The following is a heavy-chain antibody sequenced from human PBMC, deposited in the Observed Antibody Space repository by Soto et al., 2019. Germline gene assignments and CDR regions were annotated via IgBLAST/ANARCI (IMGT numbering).Heavy chain of an antibody. V-gene: IGHV3-7*01. CDR2: IKQDGSEK. CDR1: GFTFSSYW. J-gene: IGHJ4*02. D-gene: IGHD3-9*01. CDR3: ARCGVGYYDILTGYYDY. Sequence: SLRLSCAASGFTFSSYWMSWVRQAPGKGLEWVANIKQDGSEKYYVDSVKGRFTISRDNAKNSLYLQMNSLRAEDTAVYYCARCGVGYYDILTGYYDYWGQGTLVTVSS.